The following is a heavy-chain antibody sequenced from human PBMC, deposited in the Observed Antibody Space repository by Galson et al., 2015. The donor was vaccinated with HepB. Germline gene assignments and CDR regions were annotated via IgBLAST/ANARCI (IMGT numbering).Heavy chain of an antibody. J-gene: IGHJ5*02. V-gene: IGHV3-30*04. D-gene: IGHD3-10*01. Sequence: SLRLSCAASGFTFSSYAMHWVRQAPGKGLEWVAVISYDGSNKYYADSVKGRFTISRDNSKNTLYLQMNSLRAEDTAVYYCARDPWFGEFYNWFDPWGQGTLVTVSS. CDR3: ARDPWFGEFYNWFDP. CDR1: GFTFSSYA. CDR2: ISYDGSNK.